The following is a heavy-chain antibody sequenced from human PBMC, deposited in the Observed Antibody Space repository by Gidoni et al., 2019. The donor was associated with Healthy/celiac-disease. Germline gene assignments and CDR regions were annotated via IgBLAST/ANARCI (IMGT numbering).Heavy chain of an antibody. CDR2: ISGSGGST. D-gene: IGHD3-10*01. CDR3: AKDKSFVLACRYFDY. Sequence: EVQLLEAGGGLVQPGGSLRLSCAASGFTFSSYAMSWVRQAPGKGLEWVSAISGSGGSTYYADSVKGRFTISRDNSKNTLYLQMNSLRAEDTAVYYCAKDKSFVLACRYFDYWGQGTLVTVSS. CDR1: GFTFSSYA. J-gene: IGHJ4*02. V-gene: IGHV3-23*01.